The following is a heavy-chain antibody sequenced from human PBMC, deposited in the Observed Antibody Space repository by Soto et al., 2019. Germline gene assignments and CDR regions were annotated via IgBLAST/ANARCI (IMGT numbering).Heavy chain of an antibody. D-gene: IGHD6-13*01. CDR1: GGSISSYY. CDR3: ARECCHSSSWYEDNWFDP. J-gene: IGHJ5*02. V-gene: IGHV4-59*01. CDR2: IYYSGST. Sequence: SETLSLTCTVSGGSISSYYWSWIRQPPGKGLEWIGYIYYSGSTNYNPSLKSRVTISVDTSKNQFSLKLSSVTAADTAVCYCARECCHSSSWYEDNWFDPWGQGTLVTVSS.